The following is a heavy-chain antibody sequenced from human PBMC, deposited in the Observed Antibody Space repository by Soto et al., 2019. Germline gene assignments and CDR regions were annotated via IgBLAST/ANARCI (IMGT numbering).Heavy chain of an antibody. V-gene: IGHV3-23*01. CDR2: ISGSGGST. J-gene: IGHJ6*02. CDR1: GFTFSSYA. CDR3: AKGGAYYYGSGSNHSLSDGTMDV. Sequence: EVQLLESGGGLVQPGGSLRLSCAASGFTFSSYAMSWVRQAPGKGLEWVSAISGSGGSTYYADSVKGRFTISRDNSKNTLYLQMNSLRAEDTAVYYCAKGGAYYYGSGSNHSLSDGTMDVWGQGTTVTVSS. D-gene: IGHD3-10*01.